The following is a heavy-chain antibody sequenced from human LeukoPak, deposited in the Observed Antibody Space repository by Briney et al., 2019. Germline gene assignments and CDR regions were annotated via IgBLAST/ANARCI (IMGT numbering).Heavy chain of an antibody. CDR3: AKGRGIQLWSDFDY. CDR1: GFNFNNYG. CDR2: IRYDGSSD. Sequence: PGGSLRLPCAASGFNFNNYGIHWVRQAPGRGLEWVAFIRYDGSSDYYRDSVRGRFTISRDNSENTLYLQMNGLRPEDTAIYYCAKGRGIQLWSDFDYWGQGTLVSVSS. J-gene: IGHJ4*02. D-gene: IGHD5-18*01. V-gene: IGHV3-30*02.